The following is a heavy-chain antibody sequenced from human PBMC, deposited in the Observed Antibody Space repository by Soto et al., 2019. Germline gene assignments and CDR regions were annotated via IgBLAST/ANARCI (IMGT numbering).Heavy chain of an antibody. CDR1: GGTFSSYA. V-gene: IGHV1-69*13. CDR3: ARAYSSGWYDYYYGMDV. J-gene: IGHJ6*02. Sequence: AASVKVSCKASGGTFSSYAISWVRQAPGQGLELMGGIIPIFGTANYAQKFQGRVTITADESTSTAYMELSSLRSEDTAVYYCARAYSSGWYDYYYGMDVWGQGTTVT. D-gene: IGHD6-19*01. CDR2: IIPIFGTA.